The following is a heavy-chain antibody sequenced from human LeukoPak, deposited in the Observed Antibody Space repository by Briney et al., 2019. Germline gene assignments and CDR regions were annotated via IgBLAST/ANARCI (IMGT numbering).Heavy chain of an antibody. CDR3: AKGRGWEASYYYYYMDV. Sequence: PGGSLRLSCAASGFTFSSYSMNWVRQAPGKGLEWVSSISSSSSYIYYADSVKGRFTVSRDNAQNSLYLQLNSLRAEDTAVYYCAKGRGWEASYYYYYMDVWGKGTTVTISS. D-gene: IGHD1-26*01. J-gene: IGHJ6*03. CDR2: ISSSSSYI. V-gene: IGHV3-21*01. CDR1: GFTFSSYS.